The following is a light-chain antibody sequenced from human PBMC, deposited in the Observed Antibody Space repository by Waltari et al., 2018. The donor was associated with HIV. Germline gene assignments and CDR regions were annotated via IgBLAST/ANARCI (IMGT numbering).Light chain of an antibody. CDR1: GSNIGAGFD. Sequence: QSVLTQPPSVSGAPGQRVTISCTGSGSNIGAGFDVHWYQQLPVTAPKLLIFGNRNRPSGGPDRFSGSRSGTSASLAITGLHTEDEADYYCQSYDSSLSGWVFGGGTKLTVL. CDR3: QSYDSSLSGWV. V-gene: IGLV1-40*01. J-gene: IGLJ3*02. CDR2: GNR.